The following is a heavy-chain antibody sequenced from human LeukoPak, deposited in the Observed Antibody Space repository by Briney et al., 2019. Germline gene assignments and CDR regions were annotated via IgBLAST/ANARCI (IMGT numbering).Heavy chain of an antibody. J-gene: IGHJ6*02. Sequence: PGRSLRLSCAPSGFTFSSYVMHWVRQAPGKGLEYVSAISSNGGSTYYADSVKGRFTISRDNSKNTLYLQMNSLRVEGTAVYYCVKGHGGGTYSGYDLSRSYYGMDVWGQGTTVTVSS. V-gene: IGHV3-64D*06. CDR2: ISSNGGST. CDR3: VKGHGGGTYSGYDLSRSYYGMDV. CDR1: GFTFSSYV. D-gene: IGHD5-12*01.